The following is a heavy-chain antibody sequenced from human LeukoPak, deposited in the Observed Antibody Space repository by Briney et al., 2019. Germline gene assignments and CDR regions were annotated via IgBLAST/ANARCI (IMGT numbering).Heavy chain of an antibody. CDR1: GFTFSNFG. D-gene: IGHD6-6*01. CDR2: ISYDGSTK. Sequence: GRSLRLSCEASGFTFSNFGMHWVRQAPGKGLEWVAIISYDGSTKYYADSVKGRFSISRDNSKNTLYLQMNSLRAEDTAVYYCAKEQLWRPPFDYWGQGTLVTVSS. J-gene: IGHJ4*02. CDR3: AKEQLWRPPFDY. V-gene: IGHV3-30*18.